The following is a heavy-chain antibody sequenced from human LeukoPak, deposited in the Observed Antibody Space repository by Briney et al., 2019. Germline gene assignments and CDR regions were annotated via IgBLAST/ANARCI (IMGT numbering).Heavy chain of an antibody. CDR1: GFTFSSYS. V-gene: IGHV3-48*01. Sequence: GGSLRLSCAASGFTFSSYSMNWVRQAPGKGLEWVSYISSSSSTIYYADSVKGRFTISRDNAKNSLYLQMNSLRAEDTAVYYCARESDYRAFDIWGQGTMVTVSS. CDR2: ISSSSSTI. D-gene: IGHD4-11*01. CDR3: ARESDYRAFDI. J-gene: IGHJ3*02.